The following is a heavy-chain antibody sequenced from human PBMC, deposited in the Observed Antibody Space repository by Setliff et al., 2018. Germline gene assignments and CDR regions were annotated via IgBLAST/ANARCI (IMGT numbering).Heavy chain of an antibody. D-gene: IGHD1-26*01. V-gene: IGHV4-34*01. CDR2: INHSGST. Sequence: SETLSLTCAVYGGSFSGYYWSWIRQPPGKGLEWIGEINHSGSTNYNPSLKSRVTISVDTSKNQFSLKLSSVTAADTAVYYCARGGGYYLGLWGQGMLVTVSS. CDR3: ARGGGYYLGL. J-gene: IGHJ4*02. CDR1: GGSFSGYY.